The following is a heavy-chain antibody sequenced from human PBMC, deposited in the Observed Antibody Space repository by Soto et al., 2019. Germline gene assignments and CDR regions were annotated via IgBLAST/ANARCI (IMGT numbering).Heavy chain of an antibody. Sequence: ASVKVSSKASGYTFTGYYMHWVRQAPGQGLEWMGWINPNSGGTNYAQKFQGWVTMTRDTSISTAYMELSRLRSDDTAVYYCARGSSEYGSGSYYFDYWGQGTLVTVSS. J-gene: IGHJ4*02. CDR1: GYTFTGYY. D-gene: IGHD3-10*01. CDR2: INPNSGGT. CDR3: ARGSSEYGSGSYYFDY. V-gene: IGHV1-2*04.